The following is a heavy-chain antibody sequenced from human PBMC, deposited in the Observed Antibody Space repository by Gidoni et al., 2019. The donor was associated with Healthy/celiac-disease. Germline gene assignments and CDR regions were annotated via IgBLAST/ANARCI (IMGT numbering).Heavy chain of an antibody. CDR1: GGTFSSYT. Sequence: QLVQSGAEVKKPGSSVKFSCKAPGGTFSSYTISWVRQAPGQGLEWMGRIIPIRGIANYAQKCQGRVTITADKATCTAYMELSSLRSEVTAVYYCARGSEFDPWGQGTLVTVSS. V-gene: IGHV1-69*02. D-gene: IGHD2-15*01. J-gene: IGHJ5*02. CDR2: IIPIRGIA. CDR3: ARGSEFDP.